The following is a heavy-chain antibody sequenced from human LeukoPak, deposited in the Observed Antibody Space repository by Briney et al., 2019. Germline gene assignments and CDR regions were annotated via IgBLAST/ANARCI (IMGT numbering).Heavy chain of an antibody. CDR3: ARGREGHGHSFHF. V-gene: IGHV1-69*01. CDR2: IFPLFETT. D-gene: IGHD1-26*01. CDR1: GGTFNNYA. Sequence: SVKVSCKASGGTFNNYAINWVRQAPGQGREWMGGIFPLFETTNYAQGFQGRVTITADDSTSTAYMELNSLTTEDTAVYYCARGREGHGHSFHFWGQGTLVTVSS. J-gene: IGHJ4*02.